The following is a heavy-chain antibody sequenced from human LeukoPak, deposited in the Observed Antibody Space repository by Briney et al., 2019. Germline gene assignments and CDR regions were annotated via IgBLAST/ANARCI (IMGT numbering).Heavy chain of an antibody. CDR2: IWYDGSNK. Sequence: GRSLRLSCAASGFTFSSYGMHWVRQAPGKGLEWVATIWYDGSNKYYADSVKGRFTISRDNSKNTVYLQMDSLRAEDTDVYYCARAAVYGDYRRFDYWGQGTLVTVSS. D-gene: IGHD4-17*01. J-gene: IGHJ4*02. V-gene: IGHV3-33*01. CDR1: GFTFSSYG. CDR3: ARAAVYGDYRRFDY.